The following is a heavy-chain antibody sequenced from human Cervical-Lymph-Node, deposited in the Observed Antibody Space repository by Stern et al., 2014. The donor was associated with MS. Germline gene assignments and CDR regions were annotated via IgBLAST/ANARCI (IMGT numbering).Heavy chain of an antibody. Sequence: VQLVESGSEVKQPGSSVKVSCQPSGDTFSSYALSWVRQAPGQGLAWVGGLIPFFGATRYGPKFQGRVTITPAVYTGPASMARTNLTSDDTAVYYCALRRSYYVYRGQGTLISVSS. CDR1: GDTFSSYA. J-gene: IGHJ4*02. V-gene: IGHV1-69*01. CDR3: ALRRSYYVY. D-gene: IGHD4-11*01. CDR2: LIPFFGAT.